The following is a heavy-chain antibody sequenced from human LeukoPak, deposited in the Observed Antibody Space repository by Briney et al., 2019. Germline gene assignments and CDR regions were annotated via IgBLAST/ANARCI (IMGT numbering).Heavy chain of an antibody. Sequence: SETLSLTCTVSGGSISSYYWSWIRQPAGKGLEWIGRIYTSGSTNYNPSLKSRVTMSVDTSKNQFSLKLSSVTAADTAVYYCARDRWDIVVVPAASTTYYYYYYMDVWGKGTTVTVSS. J-gene: IGHJ6*03. CDR1: GGSISSYY. CDR3: ARDRWDIVVVPAASTTYYYYYYMDV. CDR2: IYTSGST. V-gene: IGHV4-4*07. D-gene: IGHD2-2*01.